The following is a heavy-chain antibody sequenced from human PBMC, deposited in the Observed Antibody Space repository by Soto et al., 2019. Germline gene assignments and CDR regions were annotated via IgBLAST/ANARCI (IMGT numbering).Heavy chain of an antibody. J-gene: IGHJ4*02. V-gene: IGHV3-21*01. CDR3: ARATTVTTSYYFDY. D-gene: IGHD4-4*01. CDR2: ISSSSSYI. CDR1: GFTFSSYS. Sequence: EVQLVESGGGLVKPGGSLRLSCAASGFTFSSYSMNWVRQAPGKGLEWVSSISSSSSYIYYADSVKGRFTISRDNAKNSLYLQMNSLRDEHTAVYYCARATTVTTSYYFDYWGQGPLVTVSS.